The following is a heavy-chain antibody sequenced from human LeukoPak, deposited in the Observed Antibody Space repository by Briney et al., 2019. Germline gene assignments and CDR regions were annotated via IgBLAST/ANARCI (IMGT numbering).Heavy chain of an antibody. D-gene: IGHD2/OR15-2a*01. CDR3: TRRLLTDPSNWFDP. CDR1: GYTFTSYD. CDR2: MNPHSDNT. J-gene: IGHJ5*02. Sequence: ASVKVSCKASGYTFTSYDINWVRQATGQELEWMGWMNPHSDNTAYAQKFQGRVTMTKNTSISTAYMELSSLRSDDTAVYYCTRRLLTDPSNWFDPWGQGTLVTVSS. V-gene: IGHV1-8*02.